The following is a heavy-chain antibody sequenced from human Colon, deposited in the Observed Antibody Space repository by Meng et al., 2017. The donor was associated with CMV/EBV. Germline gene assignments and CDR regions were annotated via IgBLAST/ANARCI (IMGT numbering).Heavy chain of an antibody. CDR3: ARPSGGGSDFDY. CDR2: MNPNSGNT. CDR1: GYTFTSYD. Sequence: SCKASGYTFTSYDINWVRQATGQGLEWMGWMNPNSGNTGYAQKFQGRVTITRNTSISTAYMELSSLRSEDTAVYYCARPSGGGSDFDYWGQGTLVTVSS. D-gene: IGHD1-26*01. J-gene: IGHJ4*02. V-gene: IGHV1-8*03.